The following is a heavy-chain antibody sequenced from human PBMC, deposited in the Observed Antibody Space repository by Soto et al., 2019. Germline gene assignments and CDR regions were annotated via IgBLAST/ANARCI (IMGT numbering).Heavy chain of an antibody. V-gene: IGHV4-59*01. Sequence: PSETLSLTCTVSGGSLSSYYWSWIRQPPGKGLEWIGYIYYSGSTSYNPSLKSRVTISVDTSKNQFSLKLSSVTAADTAVYYCARGIAAAVDYWGQGTLVTVSS. D-gene: IGHD6-13*01. J-gene: IGHJ4*02. CDR3: ARGIAAAVDY. CDR2: IYYSGST. CDR1: GGSLSSYY.